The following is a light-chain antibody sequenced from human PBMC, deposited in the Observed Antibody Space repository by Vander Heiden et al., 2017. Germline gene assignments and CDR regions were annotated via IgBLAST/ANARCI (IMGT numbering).Light chain of an antibody. CDR1: QSVSSY. CDR2: DAS. J-gene: IGKJ5*01. V-gene: IGKV3-11*01. Sequence: EIVLTQPPATLSLSPGERATLSCRASQSVSSYLAWYQQKPGHAPRLLIYDASNRATGIPARFSGSGSGTDFTLTISSLEPEDFAVYYCQQRSNWPITFGQGTRLEIK. CDR3: QQRSNWPIT.